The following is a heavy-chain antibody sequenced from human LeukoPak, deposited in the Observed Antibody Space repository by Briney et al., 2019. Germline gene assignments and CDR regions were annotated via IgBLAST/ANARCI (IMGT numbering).Heavy chain of an antibody. J-gene: IGHJ4*02. Sequence: PSETLSLTCAVYGGSFSGYYWSWIRQPPGKGLEWIGEINHSGSTNYNPSLKSRVTISVDTSKNQFSLKLSSVTAADTAVYYCARKALLCDYWGQGTPLTVSS. CDR2: INHSGST. V-gene: IGHV4-34*01. D-gene: IGHD3-16*01. CDR1: GGSFSGYY. CDR3: ARKALLCDY.